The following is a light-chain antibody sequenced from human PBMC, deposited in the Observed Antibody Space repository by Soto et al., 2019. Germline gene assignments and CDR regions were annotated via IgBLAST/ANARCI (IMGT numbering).Light chain of an antibody. V-gene: IGLV1-47*01. CDR1: SSNIGSNY. CDR3: AACDDRMSVV. J-gene: IGLJ3*02. Sequence: QSVLTQPPSASGTPGQRVTISCSGSSSNIGSNYVYWYQQLPGTAPKLLIYRNNQRPSGVPDLFSGYKSGTSASLAISGLRSEDEAYYYCAACDDRMSVVFGGGTKLTVL. CDR2: RNN.